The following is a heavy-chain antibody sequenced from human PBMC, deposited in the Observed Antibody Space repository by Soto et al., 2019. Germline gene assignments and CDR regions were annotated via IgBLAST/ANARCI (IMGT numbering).Heavy chain of an antibody. D-gene: IGHD3-22*01. Sequence: SVKVSCKASGGTFNRNTISWGREAPGQGLEWMGGITPMFGTANYAQKFQGRVTITADESTSTAYMELSRLRSEDTAVYYCARQCDFDRSGYFYAYWGQGTPVTV. CDR3: ARQCDFDRSGYFYAY. J-gene: IGHJ4*02. CDR1: GGTFNRNT. CDR2: ITPMFGTA. V-gene: IGHV1-69*13.